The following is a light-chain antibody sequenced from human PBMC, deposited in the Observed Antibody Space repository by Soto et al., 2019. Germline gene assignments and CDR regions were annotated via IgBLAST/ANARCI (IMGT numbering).Light chain of an antibody. V-gene: IGLV2-14*03. CDR1: SSDVGGYNY. J-gene: IGLJ1*01. CDR3: CSYTTSNTRQIV. CDR2: DVS. Sequence: QSALTQPASVSGSPGQSITISRTGTSSDVGGYNYVSWYQHHPGKAPKLMICDVSNRPSGVSNRFSGSKSGNTASLTISGLQPEDEADYYCCSYTTSNTRQIVFVTGTKVTVL.